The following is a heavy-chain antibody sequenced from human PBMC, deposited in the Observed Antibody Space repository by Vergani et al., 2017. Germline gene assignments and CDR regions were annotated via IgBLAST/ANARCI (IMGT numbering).Heavy chain of an antibody. Sequence: EVQLLESGGGLVQPGGSLRLSCAASGFTFSSYAMSWVRQAPGKGLEWVSAISGSGGSTYYADSVKGRFTISRDNSKNTAYLQMNSLKTEDTAVYYCTSPQSTTVTNLDYWGQGTLVTVSS. CDR1: GFTFSSYA. CDR3: TSPQSTTVTNLDY. J-gene: IGHJ4*02. V-gene: IGHV3-23*01. CDR2: ISGSGGST. D-gene: IGHD4-17*01.